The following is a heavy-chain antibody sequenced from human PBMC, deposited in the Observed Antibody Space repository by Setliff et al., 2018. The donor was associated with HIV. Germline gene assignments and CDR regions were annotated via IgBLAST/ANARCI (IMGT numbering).Heavy chain of an antibody. CDR2: IYNSGGT. J-gene: IGHJ1*01. V-gene: IGHV4-59*12. CDR1: GGSMNTYY. Sequence: SETLSLTCTVSGGSMNTYYWSWIRQPPGKGLEWIGYIYNSGGTYYNPSLKSRITMSIDTSKNQFSLRLSSVTAADTAIYYCARVPTSSWYVTTQRTKEYFHHWGQGTLVTVSS. CDR3: ARVPTSSWYVTTQRTKEYFHH. D-gene: IGHD6-13*01.